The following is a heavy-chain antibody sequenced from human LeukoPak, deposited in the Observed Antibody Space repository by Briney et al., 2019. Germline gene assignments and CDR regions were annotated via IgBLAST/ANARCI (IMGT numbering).Heavy chain of an antibody. V-gene: IGHV3-23*01. D-gene: IGHD3-9*01. CDR3: ARSRLVTDYYFDF. J-gene: IGHJ4*02. CDR1: GFTFSSYA. CDR2: ISGSGGST. Sequence: GGSLRLSCAASGFTFSSYAMSWVRQAPGKGLEWVSAISGSGGSTYYADSVKGRFTISRDSSKNTLFLQMSSLRADDSAVYYCARSRLVTDYYFDFWGLGTLVIVSS.